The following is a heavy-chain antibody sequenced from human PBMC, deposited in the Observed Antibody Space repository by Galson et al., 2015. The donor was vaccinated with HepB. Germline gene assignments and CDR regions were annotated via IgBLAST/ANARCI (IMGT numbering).Heavy chain of an antibody. V-gene: IGHV3-33*08. Sequence: SLRLSCAASGFTFSSYGMHWVRQAPGKGLEWVAVIWYDGSNKYYADSVKGRFTISRDNSKNTLYLQMNSLRAEDTAVCYCARDRRPYCGGDCSPWFDPWGQGTLVTVSS. CDR3: ARDRRPYCGGDCSPWFDP. CDR2: IWYDGSNK. D-gene: IGHD2-21*02. J-gene: IGHJ5*02. CDR1: GFTFSSYG.